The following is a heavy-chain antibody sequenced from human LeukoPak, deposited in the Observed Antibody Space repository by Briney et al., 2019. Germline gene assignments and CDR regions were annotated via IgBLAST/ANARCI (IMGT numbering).Heavy chain of an antibody. V-gene: IGHV3-23*01. CDR1: GFTFSSYA. D-gene: IGHD1-1*01. CDR2: ISGSGGTT. J-gene: IGHJ4*02. CDR3: AREPGGTPTDFDY. Sequence: HPGGSLRLSCAASGFTFSSYAMSWVRQAPGKGLEWVSAISGSGGTTYYANSVKGRFTVSRDNSKNTLYLQMNSLRAEDTAVYYCAREPGGTPTDFDYWGQGTLVTVSS.